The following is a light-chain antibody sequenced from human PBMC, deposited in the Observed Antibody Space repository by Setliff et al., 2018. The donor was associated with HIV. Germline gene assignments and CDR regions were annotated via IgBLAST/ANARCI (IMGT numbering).Light chain of an antibody. CDR2: DVT. CDR1: SSDVGGYNY. J-gene: IGLJ1*01. Sequence: ALAQPASVSGSPGQSITISCTGTSSDVGGYNYVSWYQQHPGKAPKLMIFDVTNRPSGVSNRFSGSKSGNTASLTISGLQAEDEADYYCSSYTSSTTRVFGTGTKVTVL. CDR3: SSYTSSTTRV. V-gene: IGLV2-14*01.